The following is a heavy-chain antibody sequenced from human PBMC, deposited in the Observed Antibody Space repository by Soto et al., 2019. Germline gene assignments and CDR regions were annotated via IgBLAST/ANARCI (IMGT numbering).Heavy chain of an antibody. Sequence: ASVKVSCKASGYTFTSYDINWVRQATGQGLEWMGWMNPNSGNTGYAQKFQGRVTMTRNTSISTAYMELSSLRSEDTAVYYCAGRRGYSGYNWFDPWGQGTLVTVSS. CDR1: GYTFTSYD. CDR3: AGRRGYSGYNWFDP. CDR2: MNPNSGNT. J-gene: IGHJ5*02. D-gene: IGHD5-12*01. V-gene: IGHV1-8*01.